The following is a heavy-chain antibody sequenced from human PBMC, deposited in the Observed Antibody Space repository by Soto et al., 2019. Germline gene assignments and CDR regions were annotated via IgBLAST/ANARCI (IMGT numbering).Heavy chain of an antibody. J-gene: IGHJ4*02. CDR1: GYTFNEFG. Sequence: HLVRPGNEVRKPGASVRVSCKASGYTFNEFGITWVRQAPGQGLQWVGRISGHNGNTEYALNFRGRVTLTTDTSTNTAYMDLTSLTRDDTAVYYCARDVGYSQADYFDDWGQGTLVTVSS. CDR2: ISGHNGNT. CDR3: ARDVGYSQADYFDD. D-gene: IGHD5-18*01. V-gene: IGHV1-18*01.